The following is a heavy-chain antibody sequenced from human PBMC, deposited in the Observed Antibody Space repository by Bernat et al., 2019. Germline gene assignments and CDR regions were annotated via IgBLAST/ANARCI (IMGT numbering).Heavy chain of an antibody. Sequence: QVQLQESGPGLVKPSGTLSLTCAVSGGSISSSNWWSWVRQPPGKGLEWIGEIYHSGSTNYNPSLKSRVTISVDKSKNQFSLKLSSVTAADTAVYYCARARVVVVPAAIHSPYYYYYMDVWGKGTTVTVSS. CDR2: IYHSGST. D-gene: IGHD2-2*01. CDR1: GGSISSSNW. J-gene: IGHJ6*03. V-gene: IGHV4-4*02. CDR3: ARARVVVVPAAIHSPYYYYYMDV.